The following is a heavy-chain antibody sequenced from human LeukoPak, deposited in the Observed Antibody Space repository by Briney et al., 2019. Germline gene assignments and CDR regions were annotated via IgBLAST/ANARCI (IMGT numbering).Heavy chain of an antibody. CDR3: ARKNVLLWFGESLYYMDV. J-gene: IGHJ6*03. CDR1: GYTFTSYG. D-gene: IGHD3-10*01. Sequence: GASVKVSCKASGYTFTSYGISWARQAPGQGLEWMGWISAYNGNTNYAQKLQGRVTMTTDTSTSTAYMELRSLRSDDTAVYYCARKNVLLWFGESLYYMDVWGKGTTVTVSS. V-gene: IGHV1-18*01. CDR2: ISAYNGNT.